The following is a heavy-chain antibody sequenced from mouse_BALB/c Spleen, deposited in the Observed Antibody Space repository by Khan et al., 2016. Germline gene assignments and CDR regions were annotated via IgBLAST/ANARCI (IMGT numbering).Heavy chain of an antibody. CDR3: ARSTTATRLFAY. J-gene: IGHJ3*01. D-gene: IGHD1-2*01. CDR2: ISYSGST. CDR1: GYSITNDYA. Sequence: VQLQESGPGLVKPSQSLSLTCTVTGYSITNDYAWNWIRQFPGNKLEWMGYISYSGSTSYNPSLKSRISITRDTSKNQFFLQLNSVTTEDTATYYCARSTTATRLFAYWGQGTLVTVSA. V-gene: IGHV3-2*02.